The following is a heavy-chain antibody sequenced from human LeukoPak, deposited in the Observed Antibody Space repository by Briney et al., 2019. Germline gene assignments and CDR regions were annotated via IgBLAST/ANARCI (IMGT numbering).Heavy chain of an antibody. Sequence: SETLSLTCTVSGGSISSYHWSWIRQPPGKGLEWIGDIYYSGSTNYNPSLKSRVTISVDTSKNQFSLKLSSVTAADTAVYYCARSEDDYGDYGAVDYWGQGTLVTVSS. J-gene: IGHJ4*02. D-gene: IGHD4-17*01. CDR2: IYYSGST. CDR1: GGSISSYH. V-gene: IGHV4-59*01. CDR3: ARSEDDYGDYGAVDY.